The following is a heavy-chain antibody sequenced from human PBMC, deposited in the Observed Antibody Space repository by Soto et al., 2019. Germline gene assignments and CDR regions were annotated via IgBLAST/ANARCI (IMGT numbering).Heavy chain of an antibody. CDR3: AKEHDRRVYYYYGMEV. CDR1: GFSVSSYG. J-gene: IGHJ6*04. Sequence: PWRSQRLSWAGAGFSVSSYGMHLVRQAPRKGLEWVASVSFDGNKEYYADSVKGRFTISGDKSNNTLYLQMNRLPAADTAVYYCAKEHDRRVYYYYGMEVWGKGTKVPVSS. V-gene: IGHV3-30*18. D-gene: IGHD3-3*01. CDR2: VSFDGNKE.